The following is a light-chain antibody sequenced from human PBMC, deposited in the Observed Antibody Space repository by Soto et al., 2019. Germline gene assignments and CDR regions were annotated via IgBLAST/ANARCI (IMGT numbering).Light chain of an antibody. Sequence: DIQMTQSPSSLSASVGDRVTITCRASQSISSYLNWYQQKPGKAPKLLIYAASSLQSGVPSRFSGSGSGTDFTLTISNLQPEDFATYYCQQSYSTPVTFGQGTLLEIK. CDR2: AAS. V-gene: IGKV1-39*01. CDR1: QSISSY. J-gene: IGKJ5*01. CDR3: QQSYSTPVT.